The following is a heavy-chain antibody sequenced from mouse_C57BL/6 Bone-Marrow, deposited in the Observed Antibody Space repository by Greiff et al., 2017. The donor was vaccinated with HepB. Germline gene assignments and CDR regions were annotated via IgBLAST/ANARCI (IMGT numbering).Heavy chain of an antibody. CDR1: GFSFNTYA. J-gene: IGHJ3*01. CDR3: AGPRGGY. Sequence: VQLKESGGGLVQPKGSLKLSCAASGFSFNTYAMNWVRQAPGKGMEWVARIRSKSNNYATYYAGSVKDRFTISRDDSESMLYLQMNNLKTDDTAMYYCAGPRGGYWGQGTLVTVSA. CDR2: IRSKSNNYAT. V-gene: IGHV10-1*01.